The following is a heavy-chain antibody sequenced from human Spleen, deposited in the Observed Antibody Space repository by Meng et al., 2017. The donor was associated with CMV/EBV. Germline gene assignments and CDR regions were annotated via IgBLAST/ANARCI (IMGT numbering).Heavy chain of an antibody. V-gene: IGHV1-69*10. Sequence: CTASGGTCSSFGFTWVRQAPGQTFEWMGAIIPMLGRANYAQEFQDRVTMTADKSTSTVYLELSGLRSEDTAVYYCARRWIGGTTYDYWGQGTLVTVSS. D-gene: IGHD1-7*01. CDR2: IIPMLGRA. CDR1: GGTCSSFG. J-gene: IGHJ4*02. CDR3: ARRWIGGTTYDY.